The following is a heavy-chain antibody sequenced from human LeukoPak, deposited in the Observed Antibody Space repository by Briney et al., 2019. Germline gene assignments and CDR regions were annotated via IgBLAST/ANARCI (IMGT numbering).Heavy chain of an antibody. J-gene: IGHJ4*02. CDR3: AKGLGGYDYIWGSYRTFDY. D-gene: IGHD3-16*02. CDR2: ISGSGGST. V-gene: IGHV3-23*01. CDR1: GFTLSSYA. Sequence: GGSLRLSCAASGFTLSSYAMSWVRQAPGKGLEWVSAISGSGGSTYYADSVKGRFTISRDNSKDTLYLQMNSLRAEDTAVYYCAKGLGGYDYIWGSYRTFDYWGQGTLVTVSS.